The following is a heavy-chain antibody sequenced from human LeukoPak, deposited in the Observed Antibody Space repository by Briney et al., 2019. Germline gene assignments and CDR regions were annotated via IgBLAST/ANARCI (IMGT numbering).Heavy chain of an antibody. CDR3: TRPTYYFGSGSLLKPADY. J-gene: IGHJ4*02. Sequence: GGSLRLSCAASGFTFSGSAMHWVRQASGKGLEWVGRIGSTTNNYATAYAASVKGRFTISRDGSENTAYLQMNSLKTEDTAVYYCTRPTYYFGSGSLLKPADYWGQGTLVTVSS. CDR1: GFTFSGSA. CDR2: IGSTTNNYAT. D-gene: IGHD3-10*01. V-gene: IGHV3-73*01.